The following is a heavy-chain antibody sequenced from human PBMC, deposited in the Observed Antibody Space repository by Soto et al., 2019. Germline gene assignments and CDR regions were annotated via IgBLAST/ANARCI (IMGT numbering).Heavy chain of an antibody. CDR2: IYYSGST. D-gene: IGHD3-10*01. CDR3: ARVAVRGVILDY. J-gene: IGHJ4*02. Sequence: SETLSLTCTVSGGSISSGDYYWSWIRQPPGKGLEWIGYIYYSGSTYYNPSLKSRVTISVDTSKNQFSLKLSSVTAADTAVYYCARVAVRGVILDYWGQGTLVTVSS. CDR1: GGSISSGDYY. V-gene: IGHV4-30-4*01.